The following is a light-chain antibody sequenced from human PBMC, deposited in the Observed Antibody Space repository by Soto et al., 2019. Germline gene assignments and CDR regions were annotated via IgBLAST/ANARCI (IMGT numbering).Light chain of an antibody. CDR3: QQYNSFSQT. J-gene: IGKJ1*01. CDR1: QSINGW. V-gene: IGKV1-5*03. CDR2: KAS. Sequence: DIQMTQSPSTLSASVGDRATITCRASQSINGWLAWYQQKPGKAPKLLIYKASSLESGVPSRFSGGGSGTEFSLTINSLQPDDFATYYCQQYNSFSQTFGQGTKVEIK.